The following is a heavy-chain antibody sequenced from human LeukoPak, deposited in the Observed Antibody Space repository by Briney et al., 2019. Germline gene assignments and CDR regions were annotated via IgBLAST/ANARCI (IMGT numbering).Heavy chain of an antibody. CDR3: ARDGAYFMFDP. CDR1: GFTFSSYW. D-gene: IGHD3-9*01. CDR2: INSDGSST. J-gene: IGHJ5*02. V-gene: IGHV3-74*01. Sequence: GGSLRLSCAASGFTFSSYWMHWVRQAPGKGLLWVSRINSDGSSTSYADSVKGRFTISRDNAKNTLYLQMNSLRAEDTAVYYCARDGAYFMFDPWGQGTLVTVSS.